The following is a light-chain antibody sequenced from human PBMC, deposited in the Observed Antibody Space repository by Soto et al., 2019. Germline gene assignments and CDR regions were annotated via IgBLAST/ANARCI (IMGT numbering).Light chain of an antibody. CDR3: QQYYSYPRVT. J-gene: IGKJ4*01. Sequence: AIRLTQSPSSFSASTGDRVTITCRASQGISRYLAWYQQKPGKAPKLLIYAASTLQSGVPSRFSGSGSGTDFTLTSSCLQSEDFATYYCQQYYSYPRVTFGGGTKVEIK. V-gene: IGKV1-8*01. CDR2: AAS. CDR1: QGISRY.